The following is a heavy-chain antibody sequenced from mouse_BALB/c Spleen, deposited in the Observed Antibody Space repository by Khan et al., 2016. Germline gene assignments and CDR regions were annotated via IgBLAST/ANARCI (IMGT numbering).Heavy chain of an antibody. CDR3: TCGNYYCDY. D-gene: IGHD2-1*01. CDR1: GYSITSDYA. V-gene: IGHV3-2*02. Sequence: EVQLQESGPGLVKPSQSLSLTCTVTGYSITSDYAWNWIRQFPGNKLEWMGYISYSGSTSYNPSLKSRISITRDTSKNQFFLQLNSVTTADTATYYCTCGNYYCDYWGKSTTLTVSS. CDR2: ISYSGST. J-gene: IGHJ2*01.